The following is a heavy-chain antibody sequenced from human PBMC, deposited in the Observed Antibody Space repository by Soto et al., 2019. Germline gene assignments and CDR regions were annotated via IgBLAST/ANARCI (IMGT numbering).Heavy chain of an antibody. V-gene: IGHV1-69*01. CDR2: IIPIFGTA. CDR3: AREKDWFDP. CDR1: CGTFSSYA. J-gene: IGHJ5*02. Sequence: ISYTASCGTFSSYAISWVRQAPGQGLEWMGGIIPIFGTANYAQKFQGRVTITADESTSTAYMELSSLRSEDTAVYYCAREKDWFDPWGQGTLVTVSS.